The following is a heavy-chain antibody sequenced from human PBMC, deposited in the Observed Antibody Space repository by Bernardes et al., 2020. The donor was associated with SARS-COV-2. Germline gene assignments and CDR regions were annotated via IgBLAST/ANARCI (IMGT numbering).Heavy chain of an antibody. V-gene: IGHV3-21*04. CDR1: GLTFSTHS. D-gene: IGHD2-2*01. J-gene: IGHJ5*02. CDR3: ARAQDIVLVPEAIPRCDP. CDR2: ISSSGSYI. Sequence: GGSLRLSCAASGLTFSTHSMNWVRQAPGKGLEWVSYISSSGSYIYYADSVKGRFTISRDNAKNSLYLQMNSLRAEDTAVYYCARAQDIVLVPEAIPRCDPWGQGTLVTVSS.